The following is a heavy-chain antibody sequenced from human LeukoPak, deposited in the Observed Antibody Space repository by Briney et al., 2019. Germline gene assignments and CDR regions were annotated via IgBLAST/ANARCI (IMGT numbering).Heavy chain of an antibody. V-gene: IGHV4-39*01. J-gene: IGHJ4*02. CDR3: ARSYYYDYRQIDY. CDR2: IYYSGST. Sequence: SETLSLTCTVSGDSISTNSYFWGWIRQPPGKGLEWLGSIYYSGSTYYNPSLKSRVTISVDTSKNQFSLNLYSVTAADTAVFYCARSYYYDYRQIDYWAREPWSPSP. D-gene: IGHD3-22*01. CDR1: GDSISTNSYF.